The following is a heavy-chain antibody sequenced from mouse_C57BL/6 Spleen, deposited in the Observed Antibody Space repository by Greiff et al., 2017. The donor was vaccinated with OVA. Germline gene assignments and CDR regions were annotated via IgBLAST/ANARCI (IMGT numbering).Heavy chain of an antibody. CDR1: GFTFSSYT. CDR3: ARRSNYYFDY. D-gene: IGHD2-5*01. J-gene: IGHJ2*01. V-gene: IGHV5-9*01. CDR2: ISGGGGNT. Sequence: EVKVEESGGGLVKPGGSLKLSCAASGFTFSSYTMSWVRQTPEKRLEWVATISGGGGNTYYPDSVKGRFTISRDNAKNTLYLQMSSLRSEDTALYYCARRSNYYFDYWGQGTTLTVSS.